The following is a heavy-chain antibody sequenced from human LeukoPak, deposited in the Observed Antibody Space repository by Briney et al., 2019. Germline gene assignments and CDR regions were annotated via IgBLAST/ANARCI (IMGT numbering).Heavy chain of an antibody. CDR1: GFTFSNYA. Sequence: GGSLRLSCAASGFTFSNYAMGWVRQAPGKGLEWVSVISVSGGTTYYADSVKGRFTISRDNSKNTLYLQTNSLRAEDTAVYYCAKDRRDGSGSFNWFDPWGQGTLVTVSS. V-gene: IGHV3-23*01. J-gene: IGHJ5*02. D-gene: IGHD3-10*01. CDR3: AKDRRDGSGSFNWFDP. CDR2: ISVSGGTT.